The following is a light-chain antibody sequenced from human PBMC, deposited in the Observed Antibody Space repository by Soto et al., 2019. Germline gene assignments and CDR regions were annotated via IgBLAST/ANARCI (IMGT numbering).Light chain of an antibody. Sequence: EIVLTQSPGTLSLSPGERATLSCRASQSVSSSYLAWYQQKPGQAPRLLIYGASSRATGIPDRFSGSGSGTDFTLTIGSLQSEDCALYYCQQYNNWPGTFGQGTKVEI. CDR1: QSVSSSY. J-gene: IGKJ1*01. CDR2: GAS. V-gene: IGKV3-20*01. CDR3: QQYNNWPGT.